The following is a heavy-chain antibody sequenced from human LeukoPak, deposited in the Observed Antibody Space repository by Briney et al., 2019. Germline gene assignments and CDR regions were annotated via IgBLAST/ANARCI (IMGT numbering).Heavy chain of an antibody. V-gene: IGHV4-34*01. CDR2: INHSGST. D-gene: IGHD5-24*01. CDR1: GESFSGYY. J-gene: IGHJ4*02. Sequence: SETLSLTCAVYGESFSGYYWSWIRQPPGKGLEWIGEINHSGSTNYNPSLKSRVTISVDTSKNQFSLKLSSVTAADTAVYYCARGRGYNSSDYWGQGTLVTVSS. CDR3: ARGRGYNSSDY.